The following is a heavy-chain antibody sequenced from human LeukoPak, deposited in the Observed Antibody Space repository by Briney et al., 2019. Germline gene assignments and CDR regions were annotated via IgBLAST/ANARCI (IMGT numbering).Heavy chain of an antibody. CDR2: IKPNTGGT. J-gene: IGHJ5*02. CDR1: GYTFTDHY. V-gene: IGHV1-2*02. CDR3: ARQAATGAWLDP. D-gene: IGHD6-25*01. Sequence: ASVKVSCKASGYTFTDHYMHWVRQAPGQGFEWMGWIKPNTGGTHYAQKFQGRVTMTTDTSISTAYMELSSLTSDDTAVYYSARQAATGAWLDPWGQGTLVTVSS.